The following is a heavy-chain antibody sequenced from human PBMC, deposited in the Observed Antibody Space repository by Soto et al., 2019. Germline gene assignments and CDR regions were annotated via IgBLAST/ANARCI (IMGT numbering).Heavy chain of an antibody. CDR2: ITPIYPTT. D-gene: IGHD5-18*01. V-gene: IGHV1-69*15. Sequence: QVQLVQSGAEVRKPGSSVQVSCKASGGTFYTYTFSWVRQAPGQGLEWMGSITPIYPTTNYAEKFQGRLTVTAYGSTNTADMELNSLTSEDTAVYYCARIPRYSFPTSDDLDSWGQGTLVTVSS. J-gene: IGHJ4*02. CDR3: ARIPRYSFPTSDDLDS. CDR1: GGTFYTYT.